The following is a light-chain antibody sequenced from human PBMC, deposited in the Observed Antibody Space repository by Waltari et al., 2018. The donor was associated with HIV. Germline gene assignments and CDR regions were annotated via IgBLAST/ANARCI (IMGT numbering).Light chain of an antibody. V-gene: IGKV1-12*02. CDR3: QQAKNFPWT. J-gene: IGKJ1*01. CDR1: QDIRTS. CDR2: VVS. Sequence: DIQMTQSPSSVSASVGDRVTITCRASQDIRTSLAWYQQKPGKAPMLLISVVSSLQSGVPSRFSGSGSGTEFTLTISSLQPEDFATYYCQQAKNFPWTFGQGTKVEIK.